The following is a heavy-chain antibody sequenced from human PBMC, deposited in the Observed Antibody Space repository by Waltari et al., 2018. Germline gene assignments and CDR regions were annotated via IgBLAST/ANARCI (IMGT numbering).Heavy chain of an antibody. CDR1: GQPFLGYF. V-gene: IGHV4-34*01. J-gene: IGHJ4*01. Sequence: QVQLHQWGAGQLKPSETLSLTCAGSGQPFLGYFWSWVRQSPGKGLEWLGSIHYSGSTNYNPALASRLSLSVDTTKKQFSLRLTSVTAADAALYFCARYGEVPPNYFFDYWGRGTLVTVSS. CDR3: ARYGEVPPNYFFDY. CDR2: IHYSGST. D-gene: IGHD2-21*01.